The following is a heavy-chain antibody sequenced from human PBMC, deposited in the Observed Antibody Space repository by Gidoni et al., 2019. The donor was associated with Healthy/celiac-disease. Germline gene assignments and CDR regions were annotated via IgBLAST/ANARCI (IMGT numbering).Heavy chain of an antibody. Sequence: QVQLQQWGAGLLKPSETLSLTCAVYGGSFSGYSWSWIRQPPRKGLEWIGEINHSGSTNYNPSLNSRVTISVDTSKNQFSLKLSSVTAADTAVYYCARGGGPDPIVVVPAAIRTNFDYWGQGTLVTVSS. J-gene: IGHJ4*02. CDR3: ARGGGPDPIVVVPAAIRTNFDY. D-gene: IGHD2-2*01. V-gene: IGHV4-34*01. CDR1: GGSFSGYS. CDR2: INHSGST.